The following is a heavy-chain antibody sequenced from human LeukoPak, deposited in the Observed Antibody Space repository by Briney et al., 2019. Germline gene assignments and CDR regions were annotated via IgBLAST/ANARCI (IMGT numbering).Heavy chain of an antibody. Sequence: GGSLRLSCAASGFAFSSYAMSWVRQAPGKGLEWVSAISGSGTSTYYADSVKGRFTISRDNSKNTLYLQMNSLRAEDTAVYYCAKDQRWKLPHYADYWGQGTLVTVSS. J-gene: IGHJ4*02. CDR3: AKDQRWKLPHYADY. D-gene: IGHD4-23*01. CDR2: ISGSGTST. CDR1: GFAFSSYA. V-gene: IGHV3-23*01.